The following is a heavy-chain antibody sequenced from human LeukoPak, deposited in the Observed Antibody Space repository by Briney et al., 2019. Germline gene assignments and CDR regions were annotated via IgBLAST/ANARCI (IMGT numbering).Heavy chain of an antibody. Sequence: SQTLSLTCAVSGGSISSGGYSWSWLRQPPGKGLEWIGYIYHSGSTYYNPSLKSRVTISVDRSKNQFSLKLSSVTAADTAVYYCAGGKYSMVRGVIIDYSDYWGQGTLVTVSS. CDR3: AGGKYSMVRGVIIDYSDY. D-gene: IGHD3-10*01. J-gene: IGHJ4*02. CDR2: IYHSGST. CDR1: GGSISSGGYS. V-gene: IGHV4-30-2*01.